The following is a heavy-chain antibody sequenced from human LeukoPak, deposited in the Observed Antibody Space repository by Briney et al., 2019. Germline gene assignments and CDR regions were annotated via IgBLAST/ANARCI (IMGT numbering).Heavy chain of an antibody. CDR2: ISSSGGST. CDR3: ARARSSYGYGDAFDI. CDR1: GFTLSNYA. V-gene: IGHV3-23*01. Sequence: GGTLRLSCAVSGFTLSNYAMSWVRQAPGKGLEWVSGISSSGGSTYYPDSVKGRFTISRDNSKNTLYLQMNSLRAEDTAVYYCARARSSYGYGDAFDIWGQGTMVTVSS. D-gene: IGHD5-18*01. J-gene: IGHJ3*02.